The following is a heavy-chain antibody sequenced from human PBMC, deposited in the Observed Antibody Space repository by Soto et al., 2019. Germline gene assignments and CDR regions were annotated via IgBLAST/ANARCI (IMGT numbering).Heavy chain of an antibody. V-gene: IGHV1-3*01. D-gene: IGHD1-1*01. Sequence: GASVKVSCKASGYTFTSYAMHWVRQAPGQRLEWMGWINAGNGNTKYSQKFQGRVTITRDTSASTAYMELSSLRSENTAVYYCAREKKTGTIDYGGRGTLVTVPS. CDR2: INAGNGNT. J-gene: IGHJ4*02. CDR3: AREKKTGTIDY. CDR1: GYTFTSYA.